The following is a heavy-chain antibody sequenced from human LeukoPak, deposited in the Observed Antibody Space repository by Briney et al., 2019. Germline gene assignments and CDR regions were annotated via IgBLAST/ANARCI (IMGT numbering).Heavy chain of an antibody. CDR3: AKAVYFDWLLNS. Sequence: GGSLRLSCAASGFTFSGYGMGWVRLAPGKGLEWVSGISYSGTGTYYADSVKGRFTISRDNSKNTLSLQMNSLRAEDTAIYYCAKAVYFDWLLNSWGQGTLDTVSS. J-gene: IGHJ4*02. V-gene: IGHV3-23*01. CDR2: ISYSGTGT. D-gene: IGHD3-9*01. CDR1: GFTFSGYG.